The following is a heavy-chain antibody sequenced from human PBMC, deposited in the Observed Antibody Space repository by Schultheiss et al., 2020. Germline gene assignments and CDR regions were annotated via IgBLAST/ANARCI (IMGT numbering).Heavy chain of an antibody. Sequence: SETLSLTCTVSGGSISSGGYSWSWIRQPAGKGLEWIGRIYTSGSTNYNPSLKSRVTMSVDTSKNQFSLKLSSVTAADTAVYYCARVSEVHMDVWGQGTTVTVAS. CDR3: ARVSEVHMDV. CDR1: GGSISSGGYS. V-gene: IGHV4-61*02. CDR2: IYTSGST. J-gene: IGHJ6*02.